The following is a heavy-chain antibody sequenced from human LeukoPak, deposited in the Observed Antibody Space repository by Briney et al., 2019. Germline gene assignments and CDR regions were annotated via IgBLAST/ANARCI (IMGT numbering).Heavy chain of an antibody. Sequence: ASVKVSCKASGGTFSSYSLSWVRQAPGQGLEWMGGIIPMFGTRNYAQKFQGRVTITADESTSTVYMELSSLRPEDTAVYYCARWAGSCRSSSCYKPFDYWGQGTLVTVSS. CDR3: ARWAGSCRSSSCYKPFDY. CDR1: GGTFSSYS. CDR2: IIPMFGTR. D-gene: IGHD2-2*02. J-gene: IGHJ4*02. V-gene: IGHV1-69*01.